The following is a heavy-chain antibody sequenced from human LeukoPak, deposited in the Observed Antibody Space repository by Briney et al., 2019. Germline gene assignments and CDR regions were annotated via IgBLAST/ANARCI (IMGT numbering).Heavy chain of an antibody. CDR2: INPNSGDT. D-gene: IGHD3-22*01. CDR1: GYTFIDYY. J-gene: IGHJ4*02. Sequence: ASVKVSCKASGYTFIDYYIHWVRQAPGQGLEWMGWINPNSGDTNYAQNFQARVTMTRDTSISTAYMDLIGLRSADTAIYYCWRGIGYYRFEYWGQGTLVTVSS. V-gene: IGHV1-2*02. CDR3: WRGIGYYRFEY.